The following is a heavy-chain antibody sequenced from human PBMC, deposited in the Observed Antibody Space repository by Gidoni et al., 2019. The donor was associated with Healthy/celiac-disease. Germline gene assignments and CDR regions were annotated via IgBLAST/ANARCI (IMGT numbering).Heavy chain of an antibody. CDR1: GGSFSGYY. J-gene: IGHJ6*02. Sequence: QVQLQQWGAGLLKPSETLSLTCAVYGGSFSGYYWSWIRQPPGKGLEWIGEINHSGSTNYNPSLMSRVTISVDTSKNQFSLKLSSVTAADTAVYYCASPRGGTYYYYYGMDVWGQGTTVTVSS. CDR2: INHSGST. V-gene: IGHV4-34*01. D-gene: IGHD2-15*01. CDR3: ASPRGGTYYYYYGMDV.